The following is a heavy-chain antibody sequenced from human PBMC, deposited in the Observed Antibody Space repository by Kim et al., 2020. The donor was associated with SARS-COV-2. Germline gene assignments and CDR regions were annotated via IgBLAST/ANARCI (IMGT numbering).Heavy chain of an antibody. V-gene: IGHV4-4*09. J-gene: IGHJ4*02. CDR3: AGTVRGANFDY. D-gene: IGHD3-10*01. Sequence: HYNPPLRSRVTISVDTSKNQFSLKLSSVTAADTAVYYCAGTVRGANFDYWGRGALVTVSS.